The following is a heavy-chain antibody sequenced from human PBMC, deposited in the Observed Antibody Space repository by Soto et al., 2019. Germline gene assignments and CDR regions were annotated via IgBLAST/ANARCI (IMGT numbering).Heavy chain of an antibody. D-gene: IGHD3-10*01. CDR2: IYYSGST. J-gene: IGHJ5*02. V-gene: IGHV4-39*01. CDR3: ARHGSGSYYNNWFDP. CDR1: GGSISSSTYY. Sequence: QLQLQESGPGLVKPSETLSLTCTVSGGSISSSTYYWGWIRQPPGKGLEWIGSIYYSGSTYYNPSRTSRVTISVDTSKNQFSLKLSSVTVADTAVYYCARHGSGSYYNNWFDPWGQGTLVTVSS.